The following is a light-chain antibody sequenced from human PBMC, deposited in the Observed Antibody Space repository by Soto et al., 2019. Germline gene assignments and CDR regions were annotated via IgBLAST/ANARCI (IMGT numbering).Light chain of an antibody. V-gene: IGLV1-47*01. CDR3: AAWDDSLRAYV. J-gene: IGLJ1*01. CDR2: KTN. Sequence: VLTQPPSASGTPGQRVTMSCSGSTYNIGIGYVYWYQQLPATAPKLLIYKTNQRPSGVPDRFSGSKSGTSASLTISGLQSEDEAEYYCAAWDDSLRAYVFGPGTKVTVL. CDR1: TYNIGIGY.